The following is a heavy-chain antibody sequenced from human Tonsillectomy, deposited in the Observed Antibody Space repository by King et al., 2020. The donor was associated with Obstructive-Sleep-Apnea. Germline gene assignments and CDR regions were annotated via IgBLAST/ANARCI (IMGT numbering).Heavy chain of an antibody. CDR2: MYYSGST. CDR3: TRGGDMTTHYY. D-gene: IGHD4-11*01. CDR1: GGSISSSSYY. V-gene: IGHV4-39*07. J-gene: IGHJ4*02. Sequence: QLQESGPGLVKPSETLSLTCTVSGGSISSSSYYWGWVRQPPGKGLEWIGSMYYSGSTYYNPSLKSRVTISVDTSKNQFSLKLSSVTAADTAVYYCTRGGDMTTHYYWGQGILVTVSS.